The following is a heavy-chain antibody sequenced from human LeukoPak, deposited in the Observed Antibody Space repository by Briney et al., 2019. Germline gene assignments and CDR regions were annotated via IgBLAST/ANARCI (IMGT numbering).Heavy chain of an antibody. CDR2: IYHSGST. CDR3: ARVGGMTTINNAAFDV. D-gene: IGHD5-24*01. V-gene: IGHV4-59*01. Sequence: SETLSLTCSVSGGSINSDYWTWIRQPPGKGLEWIGYIYHSGSTNYNPSLKSRVTISIDKSKKQFSLKLISVTAADTAIYYCARVGGMTTINNAAFDVWGQGTMVTVSS. CDR1: GGSINSDY. J-gene: IGHJ3*01.